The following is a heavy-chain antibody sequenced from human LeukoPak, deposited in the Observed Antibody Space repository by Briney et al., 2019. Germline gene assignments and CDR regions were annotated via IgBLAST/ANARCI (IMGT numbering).Heavy chain of an antibody. V-gene: IGHV2-5*02. J-gene: IGHJ4*02. CDR3: AHGTSGTGGFDY. CDR2: IYWDDDK. Sequence: SGPTLVNPTQTLTLTCTFSGFSLTTSGVGVTWIRQPPGTALEWLALIYWDDDKRYSPSLKSRLTITKDASKNQVVLTMTNMDPVDTGTYYCAHGTSGTGGFDYWGQGTLVTVSS. D-gene: IGHD1-26*01. CDR1: GFSLTTSGVG.